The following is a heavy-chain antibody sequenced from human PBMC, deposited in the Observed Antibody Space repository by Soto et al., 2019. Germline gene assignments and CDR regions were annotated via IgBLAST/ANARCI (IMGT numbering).Heavy chain of an antibody. Sequence: SETLSLTCTVSGGSISSGGYYWSWIRQHPGKGLEWIGYIYYSGSTYYNPSLKSRVTISVDTSKNQFSLKLSSVTAADTAVYYCARTVYYYDSSGYYPTYFDYWGQGTLVTVSS. CDR2: IYYSGST. CDR3: ARTVYYYDSSGYYPTYFDY. V-gene: IGHV4-31*03. D-gene: IGHD3-22*01. J-gene: IGHJ4*02. CDR1: GGSISSGGYY.